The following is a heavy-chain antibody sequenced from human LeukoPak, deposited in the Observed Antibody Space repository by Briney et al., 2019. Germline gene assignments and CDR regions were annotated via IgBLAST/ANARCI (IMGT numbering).Heavy chain of an antibody. CDR2: IKSKTDGGTT. CDR1: GFTFSNAW. CDR3: TPDISRGWLRYTPAEGY. D-gene: IGHD5-12*01. V-gene: IGHV3-15*01. Sequence: PGGSLRLSCAASGFTFSNAWMSWVRQAPGKGLEWVGRIKSKTDGGTTDYAAPVKGRFTISRDDSKNTLYPQMNSLKTEDTAVYYSTPDISRGWLRYTPAEGYWGQGTLVTVSS. J-gene: IGHJ4*02.